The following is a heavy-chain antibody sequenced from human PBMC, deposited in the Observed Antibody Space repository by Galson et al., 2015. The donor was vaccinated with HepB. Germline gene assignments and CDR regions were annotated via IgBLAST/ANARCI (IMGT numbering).Heavy chain of an antibody. CDR2: ISTSSSYT. Sequence: SLRLSCAASGFTFSSYAMSWVRQAPGKGLEWVASISTSSSYTYYADSVKGRFAISRDNAKNSLYLQMNSLRVEDMAVYYCARDVTKRGSWYLAYFQHWGQGTLVTVSS. J-gene: IGHJ1*01. CDR1: GFTFSSYA. CDR3: ARDVTKRGSWYLAYFQH. D-gene: IGHD6-13*01. V-gene: IGHV3-21*01.